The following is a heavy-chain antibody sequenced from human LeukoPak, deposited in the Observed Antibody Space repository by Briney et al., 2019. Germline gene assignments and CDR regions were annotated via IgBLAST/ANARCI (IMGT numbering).Heavy chain of an antibody. Sequence: PGGSLRLSCAASGFTVSTYDTYWVRQAPGEGPEWIAYFGISGTIYYADSVRGRFTISRDSAKNSLHLEMNSLRVDDTAIYYCAGYGFYPYWGQGTPVTVSS. CDR2: FGISGTI. J-gene: IGHJ4*02. CDR1: GFTVSTYD. D-gene: IGHD5-18*01. CDR3: AGYGFYPY. V-gene: IGHV3-48*01.